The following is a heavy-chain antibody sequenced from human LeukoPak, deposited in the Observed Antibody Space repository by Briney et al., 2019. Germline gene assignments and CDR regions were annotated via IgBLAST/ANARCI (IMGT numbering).Heavy chain of an antibody. D-gene: IGHD3-3*01. Sequence: GGSLRLSCAASGFTLSAYWMHWVRQAPGKGLMWVSRIEGDGNRITYADSVKGRFTISRDNAKNSLYLQMNSLRAEDTALYYCAKDIGIRFLEWLSNWGQGTLVTVSS. CDR1: GFTLSAYW. V-gene: IGHV3-74*01. CDR3: AKDIGIRFLEWLSN. CDR2: IEGDGNRI. J-gene: IGHJ4*02.